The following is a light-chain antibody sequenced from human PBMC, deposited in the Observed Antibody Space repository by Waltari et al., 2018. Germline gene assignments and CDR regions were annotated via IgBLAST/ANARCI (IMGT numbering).Light chain of an antibody. CDR1: NRGGKR. CDR2: DDS. V-gene: IGLV3-21*02. CDR3: QVWDSDSDRHVL. J-gene: IGLJ2*01. Sequence: SFVLTQPPSVTVAPGQTAMITCGGKNRGGKRLAGYQQKPGQAPVLVVYDDSDRPSGIPHRFSGFNSGDAATLIISRVEAGDEADFYCQVWDSDSDRHVLFGGGTKLTVL.